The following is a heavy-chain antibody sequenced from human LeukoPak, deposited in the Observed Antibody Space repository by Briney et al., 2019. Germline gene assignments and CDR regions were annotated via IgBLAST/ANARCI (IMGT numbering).Heavy chain of an antibody. Sequence: ASVKVSCKASGYTFSSYYMHWVRQARGQGLECMGIINPSGGSTSYAQKFQGRVTMTRDTSTSTVYMELSSLRSEDTAVYYCARGGPYSGYGQYYFDYWGQGTLVTVSS. CDR3: ARGGPYSGYGQYYFDY. CDR2: INPSGGST. V-gene: IGHV1-46*01. D-gene: IGHD5-12*01. J-gene: IGHJ4*02. CDR1: GYTFSSYY.